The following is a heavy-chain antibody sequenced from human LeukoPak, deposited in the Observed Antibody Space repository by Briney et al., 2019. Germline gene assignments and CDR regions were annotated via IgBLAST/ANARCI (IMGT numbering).Heavy chain of an antibody. CDR2: IYSTGST. V-gene: IGHV4-59*07. CDR1: GGSISSYY. CDR3: ARGEVVTGPFDY. D-gene: IGHD4-23*01. J-gene: IGHJ4*02. Sequence: ADTLSLTCTVSGGSISSYYWSWIRQPPGKGLEWIGYIYSTGSTNYHPSLKSRVTISVDTSKHQFSLKLSSVTAADTAVYYCARGEVVTGPFDYWGQGTLVSVST.